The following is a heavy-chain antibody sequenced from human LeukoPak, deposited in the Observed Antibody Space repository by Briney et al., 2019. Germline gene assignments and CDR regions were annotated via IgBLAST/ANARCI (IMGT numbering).Heavy chain of an antibody. CDR2: MNPNSGNT. CDR3: AREAAVAGNDY. J-gene: IGHJ4*02. Sequence: ASVKVSCKASGYTLTSYGISWVRQAPGQGLEWMGWMNPNSGNTGYAQKFQGRVTMTRNTSISTAYMELSSLRSEDTAVYYCAREAAVAGNDYWGQGTLVTVSS. D-gene: IGHD6-19*01. V-gene: IGHV1-8*02. CDR1: GYTLTSYG.